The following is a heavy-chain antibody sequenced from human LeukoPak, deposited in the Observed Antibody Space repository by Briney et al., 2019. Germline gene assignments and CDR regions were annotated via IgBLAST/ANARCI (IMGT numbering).Heavy chain of an antibody. Sequence: GRSLRLSCAASGFTFSSYSMNWVRQAPGKGLEWVSSISSSSSYIYYADSVKGRFTISRDNAKNSLYLQMNSLRAEDTAVYYCARDGRGYSGYDCWGQGTLVTVSS. D-gene: IGHD5-12*01. V-gene: IGHV3-21*01. CDR3: ARDGRGYSGYDC. J-gene: IGHJ4*02. CDR1: GFTFSSYS. CDR2: ISSSSSYI.